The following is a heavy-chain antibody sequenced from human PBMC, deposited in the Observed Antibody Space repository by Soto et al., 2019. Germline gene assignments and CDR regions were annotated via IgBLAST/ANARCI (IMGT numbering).Heavy chain of an antibody. CDR3: ARVEDWGYDSSGYYAY. Sequence: SETLSVTCTVSGGSISSYYWSWIRQPPGKGLEWIGYIYYSGSTNYNPSLKSRVTISVDTSKNQFSLKLSSVTAADTAVYYCARVEDWGYDSSGYYAYWGQVSLVPVSP. J-gene: IGHJ4*02. CDR1: GGSISSYY. D-gene: IGHD3-22*01. CDR2: IYYSGST. V-gene: IGHV4-59*01.